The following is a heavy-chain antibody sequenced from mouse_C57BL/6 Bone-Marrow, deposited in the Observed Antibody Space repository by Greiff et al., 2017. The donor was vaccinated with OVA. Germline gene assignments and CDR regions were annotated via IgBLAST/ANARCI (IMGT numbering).Heavy chain of an antibody. CDR1: GFSFTSYA. Sequence: QVQLKESGPGLVAPSQSLSISCTVSGFSFTSYAISWVRQPPGQGLEWLGVIWTGGGTNYKSTLKSRVSISKDNSKSQVFLKMNSLQTDDTARYYCARNSYDYLFAYWGQGTLVTVSA. J-gene: IGHJ3*01. CDR3: ARNSYDYLFAY. V-gene: IGHV2-9-1*01. CDR2: IWTGGGT. D-gene: IGHD2-4*01.